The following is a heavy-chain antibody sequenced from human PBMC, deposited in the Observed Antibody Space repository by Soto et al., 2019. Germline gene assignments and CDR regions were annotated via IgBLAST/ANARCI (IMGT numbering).Heavy chain of an antibody. J-gene: IGHJ6*02. CDR3: ARHIGLYDYVWGSYRPGYGMDV. V-gene: IGHV5-51*01. D-gene: IGHD3-16*02. CDR2: IYPGDSDT. CDR1: GYSFTSYW. Sequence: GESLKISCKGSGYSFTSYWIGWVRQMPGKGLEWMGIIYPGDSDTRYSPSFQGQVTISADKSISTAYLQWSSLKASDTAMYYCARHIGLYDYVWGSYRPGYGMDVWGQGTTVTSP.